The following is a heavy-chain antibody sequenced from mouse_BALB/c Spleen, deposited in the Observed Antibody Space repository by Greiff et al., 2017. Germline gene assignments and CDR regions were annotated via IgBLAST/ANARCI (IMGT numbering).Heavy chain of an antibody. CDR1: GFTFSSYT. D-gene: IGHD2-1*01. V-gene: IGHV5-12-2*01. CDR3: ARGGGNQYYFDY. J-gene: IGHJ2*01. Sequence: EVKLVESGGGLVQPGGSLKLSCAASGFTFSSYTMSWVRQTPEKRLEWVAYISNGGGSTYYPDTVKGRFTISRDNAKNTLYLQMSSLKSEDTAMYYCARGGGNQYYFDYWGQGTTRTVAS. CDR2: ISNGGGST.